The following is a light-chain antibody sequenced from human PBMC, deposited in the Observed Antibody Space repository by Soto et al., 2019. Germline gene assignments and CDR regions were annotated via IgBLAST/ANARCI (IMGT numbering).Light chain of an antibody. CDR3: QQYNNWPT. J-gene: IGKJ1*01. CDR1: QSVSSSY. V-gene: IGKV3-15*01. Sequence: IVLTQSPSTLSLSPGRRSTLSCRASQSVSSSYLAWYQQKPGQAPRLLIYGASTRATGIPARFSGSGSGTEFTLTISSLKSEDFAVYYCQQYNNWPTFGQGTKVDIK. CDR2: GAS.